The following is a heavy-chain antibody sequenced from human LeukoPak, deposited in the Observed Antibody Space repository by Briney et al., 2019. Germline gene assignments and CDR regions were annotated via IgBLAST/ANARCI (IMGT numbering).Heavy chain of an antibody. CDR1: GGSISSYY. V-gene: IGHV4-59*01. J-gene: IGHJ4*02. D-gene: IGHD3-9*01. CDR2: IYYSGST. CDR3: ARGYDILTGYSPFDY. Sequence: SETLSLTCTVSGGSISSYYWSWIRQPPGKGLEWIGYIYYSGSTNYNPSLKSRVTISVDTSKNQFSLKLSSVTAADTAVYYCARGYDILTGYSPFDYWGQGTLVTVSS.